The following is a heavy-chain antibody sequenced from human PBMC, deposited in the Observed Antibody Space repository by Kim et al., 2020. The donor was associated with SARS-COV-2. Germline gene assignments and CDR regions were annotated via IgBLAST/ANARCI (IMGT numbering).Heavy chain of an antibody. V-gene: IGHV7-4-1*02. Sequence: ASVKVSCKASGYTFTSYAINWVRQAPGQGLEWMGWISTDTGNPTYAQELPGRVTISLDTSTNTAYLQLNSLEADDTAVYYCARGGTARPPAAIDVWGQGT. J-gene: IGHJ6*02. CDR3: ARGGTARPPAAIDV. D-gene: IGHD2-8*02. CDR1: GYTFTSYA. CDR2: ISTDTGNP.